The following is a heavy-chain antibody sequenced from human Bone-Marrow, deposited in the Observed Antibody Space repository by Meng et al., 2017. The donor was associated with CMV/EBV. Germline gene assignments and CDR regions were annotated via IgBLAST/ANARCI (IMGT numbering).Heavy chain of an antibody. Sequence: GGSLRLSCAASGFTFSSYGMHWVRKAPGKGLEWVAFIRYDGSNKYYADSVKGRFTISRDNSKNTLYLQMNSLRAEDTAVYYSAKDLAKARGVCSYWGQGTLVTVSS. V-gene: IGHV3-30*02. J-gene: IGHJ4*02. CDR2: IRYDGSNK. CDR1: GFTFSSYG. CDR3: AKDLAKARGVCSY. D-gene: IGHD3-10*01.